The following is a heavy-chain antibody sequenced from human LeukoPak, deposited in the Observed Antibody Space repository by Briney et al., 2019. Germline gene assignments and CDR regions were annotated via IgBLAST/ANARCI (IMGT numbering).Heavy chain of an antibody. CDR2: IYSGGST. Sequence: GGSLRLSCAASGITVSSNYMSWVRQAPGKGLEWVSVIYSGGSTSYADSVKGRFTISRDNSKNTLFLQMNSLRAEDTAVYYCARSWWDGYNSFDSWGQGTLVTVSS. J-gene: IGHJ5*01. CDR3: ARSWWDGYNSFDS. D-gene: IGHD2-15*01. V-gene: IGHV3-66*02. CDR1: GITVSSNY.